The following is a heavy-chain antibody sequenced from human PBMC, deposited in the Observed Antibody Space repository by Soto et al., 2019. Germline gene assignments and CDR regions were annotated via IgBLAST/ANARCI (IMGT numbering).Heavy chain of an antibody. V-gene: IGHV4-38-2*02. CDR1: GYYNSSGSY. J-gene: IGHJ4*01. D-gene: IGHD3-22*01. CDR3: ARFHLMFVADSTFDF. Sequence: SKTLSLTGTVSGYYNSSGSYWAWIRQPPGKGPEWIASIYHGGTTFYNPSLKSRITISVDTSNNQFSLKLTYVTAADTDIYYNARFHLMFVADSTFDFWGHGTLVTVSS. CDR2: IYHGGTT.